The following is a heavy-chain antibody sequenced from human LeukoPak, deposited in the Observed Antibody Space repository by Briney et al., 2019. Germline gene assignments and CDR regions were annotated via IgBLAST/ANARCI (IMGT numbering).Heavy chain of an antibody. CDR1: GFTFSSYA. D-gene: IGHD1-1*01. CDR3: AKEGNDNYYYYYYMDV. CDR2: ISGSGGST. J-gene: IGHJ6*03. Sequence: GGSLRLSCAASGFTFSSYAMSWVRQAPGEGLEWVSAISGSGGSTYYADSVKGRFTISRDNSKNTLYLQMNSLRAEDTAVYYCAKEGNDNYYYYYYMDVWGKGTTVTVSS. V-gene: IGHV3-23*01.